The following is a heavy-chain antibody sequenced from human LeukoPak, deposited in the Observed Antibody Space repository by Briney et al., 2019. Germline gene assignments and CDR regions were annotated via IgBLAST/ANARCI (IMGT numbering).Heavy chain of an antibody. CDR1: GYTIISYY. CDR2: INLSGGST. J-gene: IGHJ3*01. V-gene: IGHV1-46*01. CDR3: ASPRATDAFDV. Sequence: ASVKVSCKASGYTIISYYMHWVRQAPEQGLEWMGIINLSGGSTSYAQKFQGRVTMTRDTSTRIVYMELSSLRFEDTAVYYCASPRATDAFDVWGQGTMVTVSS.